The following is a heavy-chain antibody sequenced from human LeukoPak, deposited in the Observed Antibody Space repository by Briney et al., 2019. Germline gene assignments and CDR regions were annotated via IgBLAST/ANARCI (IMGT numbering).Heavy chain of an antibody. D-gene: IGHD3-9*01. CDR3: ARADYDILTGQKLSFDY. V-gene: IGHV1-18*01. J-gene: IGHJ4*02. Sequence: GASVKVSCKASGYTFTSYGISWVRQAPGQGLEWMGWISAYNGDTNYAQKLQGRVTMTTDTSTSTAYMELRSLRSDDTAVYYCARADYDILTGQKLSFDYWGQRTLVTVSS. CDR1: GYTFTSYG. CDR2: ISAYNGDT.